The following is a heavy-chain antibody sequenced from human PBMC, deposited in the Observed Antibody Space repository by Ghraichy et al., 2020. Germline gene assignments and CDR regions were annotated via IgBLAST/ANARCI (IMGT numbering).Heavy chain of an antibody. J-gene: IGHJ6*02. CDR1: GFSLSTSGMC. V-gene: IGHV2-70*11. Sequence: SGPTLVKPTQTLTLTCTFSGFSLSTSGMCVSWIRQPPGKALEWLARIDWDDDKYYKTSLKTRLTISKDTPKNQVVLTVTNMDPLDTGTYYCARTVRREYSVSSTTKYYYGLDVWGQGTTVTVSS. D-gene: IGHD5/OR15-5a*01. CDR2: IDWDDDK. CDR3: ARTVRREYSVSSTTKYYYGLDV.